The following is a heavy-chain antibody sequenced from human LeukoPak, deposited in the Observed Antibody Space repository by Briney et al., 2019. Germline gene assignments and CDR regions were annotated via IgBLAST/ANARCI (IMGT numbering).Heavy chain of an antibody. D-gene: IGHD6-13*01. CDR3: ARTGDPGIAAAGKGWFDP. CDR2: INHSGST. Sequence: SETLSLTCAVYGGSSSGYYWSWIRQPPGKGLEGIGEINHSGSTNYNPSLKSRVTISVDTSKNQFSLKLSSVTAADTAVYYCARTGDPGIAAAGKGWFDPWGQGTLVTVSS. J-gene: IGHJ5*02. CDR1: GGSSSGYY. V-gene: IGHV4-34*01.